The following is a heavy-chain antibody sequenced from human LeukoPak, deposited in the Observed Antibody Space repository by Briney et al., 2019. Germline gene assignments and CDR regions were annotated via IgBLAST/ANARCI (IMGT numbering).Heavy chain of an antibody. CDR1: GYTFTGYY. V-gene: IGHV1-2*02. J-gene: IGHJ4*02. CDR2: INPNSGGT. D-gene: IGHD3-9*01. CDR3: ARSAGARYFDWLLGDYYFDY. Sequence: GASVKVSCKASGYTFTGYYMHWVRQAPGQGLEWMGWINPNSGGTNYAQKFQGRVTMTRDTSISTAYMELSRLRSDDTAVYYCARSAGARYFDWLLGDYYFDYWGQGTLVTVSS.